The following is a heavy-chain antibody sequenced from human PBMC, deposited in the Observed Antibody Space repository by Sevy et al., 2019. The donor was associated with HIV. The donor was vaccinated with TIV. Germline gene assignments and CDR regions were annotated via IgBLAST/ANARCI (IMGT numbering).Heavy chain of an antibody. J-gene: IGHJ6*02. CDR3: VSQYYYGAGRIFYYGMDV. D-gene: IGHD3-10*01. CDR1: RFTFTNYW. CDR2: IASDDGST. Sequence: GGSLRLSCAASRFTFTNYWMHWVRQDPGKGLVWVSRIASDDGSTSYTDSVKGRFTISRDSAKNTLFLQFNSLRADDTAVYYCVSQYYYGAGRIFYYGMDVWGQGTTVTVSS. V-gene: IGHV3-74*01.